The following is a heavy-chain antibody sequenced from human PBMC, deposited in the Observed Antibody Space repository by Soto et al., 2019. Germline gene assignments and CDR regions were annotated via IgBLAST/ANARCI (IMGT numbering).Heavy chain of an antibody. CDR1: GFTFSSYG. D-gene: IGHD3-22*01. CDR3: AKDHPSNYYDSSGYYLDDAFDI. J-gene: IGHJ3*02. CDR2: ISYDGSNK. V-gene: IGHV3-30*18. Sequence: QVQLVESGGGVVQPGRSLRLSCAASGFTFSSYGMHWVRQAPGKGLEWVAVISYDGSNKYYADSVKGRFTISRDNSKNTLYLQMNSLRAEDTAVYYCAKDHPSNYYDSSGYYLDDAFDIWGQGTMVTVSS.